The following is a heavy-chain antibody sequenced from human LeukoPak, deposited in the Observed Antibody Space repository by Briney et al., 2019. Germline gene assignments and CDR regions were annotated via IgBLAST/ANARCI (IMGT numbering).Heavy chain of an antibody. Sequence: SQTLSLTCTVSGGSISSGGYYWSWIRQHPGKGLEWIGYIYYSGSTYYNPSLKSRVTISVDTSKNQFSLKLSSVTAADTAVYYCARVMTTVTVHFTFDYWGQGTLVTVSS. V-gene: IGHV4-31*03. CDR3: ARVMTTVTVHFTFDY. CDR2: IYYSGST. D-gene: IGHD4-17*01. CDR1: GGSISSGGYY. J-gene: IGHJ4*02.